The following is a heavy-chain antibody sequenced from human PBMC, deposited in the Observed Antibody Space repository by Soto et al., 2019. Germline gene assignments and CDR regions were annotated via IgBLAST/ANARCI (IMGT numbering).Heavy chain of an antibody. CDR3: ARNYDSSAPGAFDI. CDR2: IYHSGST. D-gene: IGHD3-22*01. Sequence: SETLSLTCAVSGYSISSGYYWGWIRQPPGKGLEWIGSIYHSGSTYYNPSLKSRVTISVDTSKNQFSLKLSSVTAADTAVYYCARNYDSSAPGAFDICGQGPMVTV. CDR1: GYSISSGYY. J-gene: IGHJ3*02. V-gene: IGHV4-38-2*01.